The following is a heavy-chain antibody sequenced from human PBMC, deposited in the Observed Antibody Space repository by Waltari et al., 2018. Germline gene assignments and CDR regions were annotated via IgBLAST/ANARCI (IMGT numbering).Heavy chain of an antibody. CDR1: GFTLSTYS. V-gene: IGHV3-21*01. CDR3: GRDVYGDYVGGGGGAFDI. J-gene: IGHJ3*02. D-gene: IGHD4-17*01. Sequence: EVQLVESGGGLVKPGGSLSLSCAASGFTLSTYSMNWVRQAPGKGREWFSYISSSSYIYYVDSVKGRLTISRDNAKNSLYLQMNSLRAEDTAVYYCGRDVYGDYVGGGGGAFDIWGQGTMVTVSS. CDR2: ISSSSYI.